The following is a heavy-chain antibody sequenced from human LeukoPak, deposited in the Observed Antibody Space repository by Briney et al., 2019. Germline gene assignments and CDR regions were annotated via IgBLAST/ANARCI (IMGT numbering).Heavy chain of an antibody. D-gene: IGHD6-19*01. Sequence: PGGSLRLSCAASGFTVSSNHMSWVRQAPGKGLEWVSVIYSGGSTYYADSVKGRFTIPRDNSKNTLYLQMNSLRAEDTAVYYCARTGHPEEQWLVESYYFDYWGQGTLVTVSS. CDR1: GFTVSSNH. CDR3: ARTGHPEEQWLVESYYFDY. CDR2: IYSGGST. V-gene: IGHV3-53*01. J-gene: IGHJ4*02.